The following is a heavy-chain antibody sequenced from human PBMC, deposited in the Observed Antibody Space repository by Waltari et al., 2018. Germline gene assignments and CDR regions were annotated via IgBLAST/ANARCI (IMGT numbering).Heavy chain of an antibody. CDR1: GGSFSGSY. D-gene: IGHD1-1*01. Sequence: QVQLQQWGAGLLKPSETLSLTCAVYGGSFSGSYWSWIRQPPGKGLEWIGEINHSGSTNYNPSLKSRVTISVDTSKNQFSLKLSSVTAADTAVYYCARARNGKQARVYYYYMDVWGKGTTVTVSS. CDR2: INHSGST. CDR3: ARARNGKQARVYYYYMDV. V-gene: IGHV4-34*01. J-gene: IGHJ6*03.